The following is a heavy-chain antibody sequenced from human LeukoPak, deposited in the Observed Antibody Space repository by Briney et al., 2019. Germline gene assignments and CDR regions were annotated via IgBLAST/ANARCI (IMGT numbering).Heavy chain of an antibody. V-gene: IGHV4-61*02. CDR2: IYTSGST. Sequence: SQTLSLTCTVSGGSISSGSHYWSWIRQPAGKGVEWIVRIYTSGSTNYNPSLKSRVTISVDTSKNQFSLKLSSVTAADTAVYYCASDHYDFWSGLGAFDIWGQGTMVTVSS. J-gene: IGHJ3*02. CDR3: ASDHYDFWSGLGAFDI. D-gene: IGHD3-3*01. CDR1: GGSISSGSHY.